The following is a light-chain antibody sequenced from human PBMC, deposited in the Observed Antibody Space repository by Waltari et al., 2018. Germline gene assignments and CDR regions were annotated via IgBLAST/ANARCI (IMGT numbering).Light chain of an antibody. Sequence: QSIVHSDGNTDLNWFQQRPGQSPRRLIYKVSRRDSGVPDRFSGSGSGADFTLKISRVEAADVGVYYCMQGTEWPRTFGQGTKVQIK. CDR2: KVS. CDR1: QSIVHSDGNTD. CDR3: MQGTEWPRT. V-gene: IGKV2-30*02. J-gene: IGKJ1*01.